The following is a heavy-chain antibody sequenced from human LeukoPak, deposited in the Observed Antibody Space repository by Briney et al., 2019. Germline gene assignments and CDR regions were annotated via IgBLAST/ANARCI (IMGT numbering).Heavy chain of an antibody. CDR1: GASISGDY. Sequence: SETLSLTCTVSGASISGDYWSWIRQPPGKGLEWIGYISHSASANYNPSLKSRVTISLDTSENQFSLKLSSMTAADTAVYYCARVYYAFDIWGQGTMVTVSS. CDR2: ISHSASA. D-gene: IGHD3-3*01. J-gene: IGHJ3*02. CDR3: ARVYYAFDI. V-gene: IGHV4-59*01.